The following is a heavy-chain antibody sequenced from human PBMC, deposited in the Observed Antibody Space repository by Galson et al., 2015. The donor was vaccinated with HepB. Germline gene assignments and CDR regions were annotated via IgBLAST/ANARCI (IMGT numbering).Heavy chain of an antibody. V-gene: IGHV1-3*01. D-gene: IGHD3-16*01. CDR1: GYTFSTYA. J-gene: IGHJ4*02. Sequence: SVKVSCKASGYTFSTYAMHWVRQAPGQRLKWMGWINGGSGDTKYSQKFQGRVTITRETSASTAYMELSSLRSEDTAVYYCAAHPWGTTYFDYWGQGALVTVSS. CDR3: AAHPWGTTYFDY. CDR2: INGGSGDT.